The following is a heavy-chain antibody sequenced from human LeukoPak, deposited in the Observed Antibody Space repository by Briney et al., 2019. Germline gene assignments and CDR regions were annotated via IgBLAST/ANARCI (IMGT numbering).Heavy chain of an antibody. CDR1: GGSINSYY. CDR3: ARDTYYYDSSGYYLFDY. CDR2: IYYSGST. Sequence: SETLSLTCAVSGGSINSYYWSWIRQPPGKGLEWIGYIYYSGSTNYNPSLKSRVTISVDTSKTQFSLKLSSVTAADTAVYYCARDTYYYDSSGYYLFDYWGQGTLVTVSS. V-gene: IGHV4-59*01. D-gene: IGHD3-22*01. J-gene: IGHJ4*02.